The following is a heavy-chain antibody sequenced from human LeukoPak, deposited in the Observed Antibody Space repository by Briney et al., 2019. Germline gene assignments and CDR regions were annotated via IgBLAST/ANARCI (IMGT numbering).Heavy chain of an antibody. D-gene: IGHD3-9*01. CDR3: TTDVYYDILTGYYS. J-gene: IGHJ4*02. CDR1: GFTFSNAW. Sequence: GGSLRLSCAASGFTFSNAWMSWVRQAPGKGLEWVGRIKSKTDGGTTDYAAPVKGRFTISRDDSKNTLYLQMNSLKTEDTAVYYCTTDVYYDILTGYYSWGQGTLVTVSS. CDR2: IKSKTDGGTT. V-gene: IGHV3-15*01.